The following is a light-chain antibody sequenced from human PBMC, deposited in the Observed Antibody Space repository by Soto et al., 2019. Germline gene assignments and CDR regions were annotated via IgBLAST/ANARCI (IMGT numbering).Light chain of an antibody. CDR3: QTWGTGIVV. J-gene: IGLJ2*01. V-gene: IGLV4-69*01. Sequence: QSLLTQSPSASASLGASVKLTCTLNSGHSNYAIEWHQQRPEKGPRYLMKLNSDGSHTKGGGIPDRFSGSSSGAERYLTISRLHYEDEADYYCQTWGTGIVVFGGGTKLTVL. CDR2: LNSDGSH. CDR1: SGHSNYA.